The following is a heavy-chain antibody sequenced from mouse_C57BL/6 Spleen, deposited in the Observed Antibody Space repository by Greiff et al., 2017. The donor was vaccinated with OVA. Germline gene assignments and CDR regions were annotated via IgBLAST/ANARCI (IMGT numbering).Heavy chain of an antibody. CDR3: ARCGNDDSYFDY. CDR2: IYPGSGNT. J-gene: IGHJ2*01. Sequence: VQLQQPGAELVRPGASVKLSCKASGYTFTDYYINWVKQRPGQGLEWIARIYPGSGNTYYNEKFKGKATLTAEKSSSTAYMQLSSLTSEDSAVDICARCGNDDSYFDYWGQGTTLTVSS. V-gene: IGHV1-76*01. D-gene: IGHD2-3*01. CDR1: GYTFTDYY.